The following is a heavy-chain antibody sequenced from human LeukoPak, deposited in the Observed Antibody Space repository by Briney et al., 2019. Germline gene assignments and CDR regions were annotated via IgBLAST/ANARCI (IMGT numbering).Heavy chain of an antibody. V-gene: IGHV1-18*01. D-gene: IGHD4-17*01. CDR1: NYTFSDYD. J-gene: IGHJ4*02. Sequence: ASVRVSCMASNYTFSDYDVTWVRQAPGQGLAWMGWVSKYTGNADYAPKFQGRVSMTTDTSTRTAYMELRSLRPDDTAVYFCAREDDRSFGAYDCWGQGTLVTVS. CDR2: VSKYTGNA. CDR3: AREDDRSFGAYDC.